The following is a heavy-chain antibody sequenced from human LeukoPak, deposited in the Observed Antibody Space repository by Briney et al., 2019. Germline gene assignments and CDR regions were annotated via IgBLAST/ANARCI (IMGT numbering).Heavy chain of an antibody. D-gene: IGHD1-26*01. J-gene: IGHJ3*02. V-gene: IGHV4-4*02. Sequence: PSGTLSLTCAVSGASISSSHWWSWVRQPPGKGLEWIGENHHSGSTNYNPSLKSRVTILVDKSKNQFSLKLSSVTAADTAVYYCARDKRRTLVGAKGGVAFDIWGQGTMVTVSS. CDR3: ARDKRRTLVGAKGGVAFDI. CDR1: GASISSSHW. CDR2: NHHSGST.